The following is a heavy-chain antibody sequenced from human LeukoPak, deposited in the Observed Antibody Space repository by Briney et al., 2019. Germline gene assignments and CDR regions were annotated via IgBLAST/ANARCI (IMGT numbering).Heavy chain of an antibody. CDR2: ISAYNGNT. J-gene: IGHJ5*02. D-gene: IGHD3-10*01. V-gene: IGHV1-18*01. CDR3: AREVRGVVSNWFDP. CDR1: GYTFTSYG. Sequence: GASVKVSCKASGYTFTSYGISWVRQAPGQGLEWMGWISAYNGNTNYAQKLQGRVTMTTDTSTSTAYMELRSLRSDDTAVYYCAREVRGVVSNWFDPWGQGTLATVSS.